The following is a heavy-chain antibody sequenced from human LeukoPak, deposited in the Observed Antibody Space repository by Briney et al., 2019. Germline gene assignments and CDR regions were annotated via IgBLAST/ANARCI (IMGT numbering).Heavy chain of an antibody. D-gene: IGHD1-26*01. CDR2: ISYDGSNK. Sequence: PGRSLRLSCAASGFTFSSYAMHWVRQAPGKGLEWVAVISYDGSNKYYADSVKGRFTISRDNAKNSLYLQMNSLRAEDTAVYYCASPKTPSGSYGDFDYWGQGTLVTVSS. CDR1: GFTFSSYA. CDR3: ASPKTPSGSYGDFDY. J-gene: IGHJ4*02. V-gene: IGHV3-30*04.